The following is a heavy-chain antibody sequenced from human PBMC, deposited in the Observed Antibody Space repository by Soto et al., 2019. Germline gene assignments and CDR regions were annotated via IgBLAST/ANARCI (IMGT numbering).Heavy chain of an antibody. Sequence: HPGGSLRLSCAASGFTFSSYAMHWVRQAPGKGLEWVAVISYDGSNKYYADSVKGRFTISRDNSKNTLYLQMNSLRAEDTAVYYCARDETYCSSTSCYTYYYYGMDVWGQGTTVTVSS. CDR3: ARDETYCSSTSCYTYYYYGMDV. J-gene: IGHJ6*02. D-gene: IGHD2-2*02. V-gene: IGHV3-30-3*01. CDR2: ISYDGSNK. CDR1: GFTFSSYA.